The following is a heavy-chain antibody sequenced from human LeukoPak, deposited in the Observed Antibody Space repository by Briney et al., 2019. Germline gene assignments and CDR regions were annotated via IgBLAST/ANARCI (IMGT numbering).Heavy chain of an antibody. J-gene: IGHJ4*02. CDR1: DYTFINYG. D-gene: IGHD6-19*01. CDR3: ARGGSGWYIDY. Sequence: ASVKVSCKASDYTFINYGISWVRQAPGQGLEWMGWINPYNGNTDYAQKFQGRVTMTTDTSTSTAYMELRSLRSDDTAVYYCARGGSGWYIDYWGQGTLVTVSS. V-gene: IGHV1-18*01. CDR2: INPYNGNT.